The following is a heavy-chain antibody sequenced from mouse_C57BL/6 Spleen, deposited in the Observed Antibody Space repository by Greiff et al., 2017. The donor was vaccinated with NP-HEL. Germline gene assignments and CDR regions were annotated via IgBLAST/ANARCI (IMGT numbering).Heavy chain of an antibody. J-gene: IGHJ2*01. CDR1: GFSLTSYA. CDR3: ARNHYYDYDGYFDY. V-gene: IGHV2-9-1*01. Sequence: VNLVESGPGLVAPSQSLSITCTVSGFSLTSYAISWVRQPPGKGLEWLGVIWTGGGTNYNSALKSRLSISKDNSKSQVFLKMNSLQTDDTARYYCARNHYYDYDGYFDYWGQGTTLTVSS. D-gene: IGHD2-4*01. CDR2: IWTGGGT.